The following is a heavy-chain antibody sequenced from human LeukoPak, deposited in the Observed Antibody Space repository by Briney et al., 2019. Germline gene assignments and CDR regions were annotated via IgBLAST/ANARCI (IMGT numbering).Heavy chain of an antibody. CDR2: IYYSGST. CDR1: GGSVSSGNYY. V-gene: IGHV4-61*01. CDR3: ARVGGGDDY. J-gene: IGHJ4*02. Sequence: SETLSLTCTVSGGSVSSGNYYWSWIRQPPRKGLEWIGYIYYSGSTNYNPSLKSRVTISVDTSKNQFSLKLSSVTAADTALYYCARVGGGDDYWGQGAPVTISS. D-gene: IGHD1-26*01.